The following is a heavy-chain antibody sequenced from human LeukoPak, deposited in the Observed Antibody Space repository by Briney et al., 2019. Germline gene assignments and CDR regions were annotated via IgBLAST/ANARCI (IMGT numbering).Heavy chain of an antibody. D-gene: IGHD5-24*01. CDR2: IIPIFGTA. Sequence: SVTVSFMSSGGTFINYAISWVGQAPGQGGEWMGGIIPIFGTANYAQYFQGRVTIPAAESTSTAYMELSSLRSEDTAVYYCARSGRTVEMAYYFDYWGQGTLVTVSS. CDR1: GGTFINYA. V-gene: IGHV1-69*13. J-gene: IGHJ4*02. CDR3: ARSGRTVEMAYYFDY.